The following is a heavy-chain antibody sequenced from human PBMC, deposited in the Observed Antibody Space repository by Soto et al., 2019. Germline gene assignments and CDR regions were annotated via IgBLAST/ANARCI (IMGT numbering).Heavy chain of an antibody. D-gene: IGHD6-6*01. Sequence: GGSLRLSCAASGFTFSSYAMSWVRQAPGKGLEWVSAISGSGGSTYYADSVKGRFTISRDNSKNTLYLQMNSLRAEDTAVYYCAKVRGESIAPRLIPDAFDIWGQGTMVTVSS. V-gene: IGHV3-23*01. CDR2: ISGSGGST. CDR1: GFTFSSYA. J-gene: IGHJ3*02. CDR3: AKVRGESIAPRLIPDAFDI.